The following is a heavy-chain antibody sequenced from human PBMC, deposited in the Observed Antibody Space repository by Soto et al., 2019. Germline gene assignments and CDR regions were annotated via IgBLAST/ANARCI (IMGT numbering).Heavy chain of an antibody. V-gene: IGHV3-33*01. CDR2: IWYDGSNK. J-gene: IGHJ4*02. Sequence: GGSLRLSCAASGFTFSSYGMHWVRQAPGKGLEWVAVIWYDGSNKYYADSVKGRFTISRDNSKNTLYLQMNSLRAEDTAVYYCARGTPGPHYYFDYWGQGTLVTVSS. CDR3: ARGTPGPHYYFDY. D-gene: IGHD2-2*01. CDR1: GFTFSSYG.